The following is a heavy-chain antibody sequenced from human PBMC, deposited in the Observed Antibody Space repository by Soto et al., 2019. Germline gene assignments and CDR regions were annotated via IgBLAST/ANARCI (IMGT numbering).Heavy chain of an antibody. J-gene: IGHJ4*02. CDR1: GYTLTELS. V-gene: IGHV1-24*01. D-gene: IGHD3-3*01. CDR3: ATEGMIFGVAHENLTDY. Sequence: ASVKVSCKVSGYTLTELSMHWVRQAPGKGLEWMGGFDPEDGETIYAQKFQGRVTMTEDTSTDTAYMELSSLRSEDTAVYYCATEGMIFGVAHENLTDYWGQGTLVTVSS. CDR2: FDPEDGET.